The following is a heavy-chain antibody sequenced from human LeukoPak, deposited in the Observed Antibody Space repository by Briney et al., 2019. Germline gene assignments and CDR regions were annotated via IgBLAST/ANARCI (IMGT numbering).Heavy chain of an antibody. CDR2: ISSSSSYI. CDR3: ARDTAGSRKPYRFDY. CDR1: GFTFSSYS. Sequence: GGSLRLSCAASGFTFSSYSMNWVRQAPGKGLEWVSSISSSSSYIYYADSVKGRFTISRDNAKNSLYLQMNSLRAEDTAMYYCARDTAGSRKPYRFDYWGQGTLVTVSS. D-gene: IGHD1-14*01. V-gene: IGHV3-21*01. J-gene: IGHJ4*02.